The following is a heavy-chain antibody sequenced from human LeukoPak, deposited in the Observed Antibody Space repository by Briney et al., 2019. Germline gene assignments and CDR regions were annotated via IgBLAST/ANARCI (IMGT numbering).Heavy chain of an antibody. Sequence: SXFTXXNYWMHWVRQGPGKGGVWVSRINSEGSRKNYVDSAKGRFTISSDNANNTLFLQMNSLGADDSAVYYCARGNFYSGSGSSPLDYWGQGTLVTVSS. D-gene: IGHD3-10*01. CDR3: ARGNFYSGSGSSPLDY. CDR1: XFTXXNYW. CDR2: INSEGSRK. V-gene: IGHV3-74*01. J-gene: IGHJ4*02.